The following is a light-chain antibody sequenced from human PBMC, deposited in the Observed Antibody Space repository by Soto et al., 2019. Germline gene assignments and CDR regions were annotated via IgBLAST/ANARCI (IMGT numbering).Light chain of an antibody. J-gene: IGLJ1*01. CDR2: EVS. CDR1: RSDVGGYNY. CDR3: SSYTSSSTLLYV. V-gene: IGLV2-14*01. Sequence: QSALTQPASGSGSPGQSITISCTGTRSDVGGYNYVSWYQQHPGKAPKLMIYEVSNRPSGVSNRFSGSKSGNTASLTISGLQAEDEADYSCSSYTSSSTLLYVFGTGTKLTVL.